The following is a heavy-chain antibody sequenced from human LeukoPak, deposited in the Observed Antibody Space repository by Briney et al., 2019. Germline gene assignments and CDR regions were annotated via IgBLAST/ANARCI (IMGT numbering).Heavy chain of an antibody. Sequence: GGSLRLSCAASGFTFSSYTMKWVRQAPGKGLEWVSSISSSSSYIYYADSVKGRFTISRDNAKNSLYLQMNSLRAEDTAVYYCARELRDGDSPFDYWGQGTLVTVSS. CDR1: GFTFSSYT. CDR3: ARELRDGDSPFDY. V-gene: IGHV3-21*01. J-gene: IGHJ4*02. D-gene: IGHD4-17*01. CDR2: ISSSSSYI.